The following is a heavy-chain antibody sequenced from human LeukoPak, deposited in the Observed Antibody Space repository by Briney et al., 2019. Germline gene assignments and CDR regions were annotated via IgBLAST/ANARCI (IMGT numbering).Heavy chain of an antibody. CDR1: GYTFTGYY. J-gene: IGHJ4*02. CDR3: ARDGPVVTADIGY. Sequence: GASVKVSCKASGYTFTGYYMHWVRQAPGQGLEWMGWINPNSGGTNYAQKFQGRVTMTRDTSISTAYMELSRLRSDDTAVYYCARDGPVVTADIGYWGQGTLVTVSS. D-gene: IGHD2-21*02. CDR2: INPNSGGT. V-gene: IGHV1-2*02.